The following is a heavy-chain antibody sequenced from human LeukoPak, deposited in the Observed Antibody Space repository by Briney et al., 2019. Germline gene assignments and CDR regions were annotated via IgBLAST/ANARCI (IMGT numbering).Heavy chain of an antibody. Sequence: GGSLRLSCAASGFTFSNYVMHWVRQAPGKGLEWVAVISYDGSNKYYADSVKGRFTISRDNSKNTLYLQMNSLRAEDTAVYYCARDRGGDYYDSSGPWGQGTLVTVSS. J-gene: IGHJ5*02. CDR3: ARDRGGDYYDSSGP. CDR2: ISYDGSNK. D-gene: IGHD3-22*01. CDR1: GFTFSNYV. V-gene: IGHV3-30*19.